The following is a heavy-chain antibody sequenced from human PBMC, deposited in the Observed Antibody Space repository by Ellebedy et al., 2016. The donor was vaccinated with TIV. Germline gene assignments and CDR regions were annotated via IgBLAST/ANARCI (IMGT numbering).Heavy chain of an antibody. CDR2: MYDSGIS. V-gene: IGHV4-61*01. CDR1: GDSVNSGSYY. J-gene: IGHJ3*01. D-gene: IGHD3-10*01. Sequence: MPSETLSLTCSVSGDSVNSGSYYWSWLRQPPGKGLEWIGYMYDSGISKSNPSLKSEVTIEIDTSKNQFSLKLSSVPAADTALYYCAIGQDGSGTYSSGTRARTFGVWGQGTMVTVSS. CDR3: AIGQDGSGTYSSGTRARTFGV.